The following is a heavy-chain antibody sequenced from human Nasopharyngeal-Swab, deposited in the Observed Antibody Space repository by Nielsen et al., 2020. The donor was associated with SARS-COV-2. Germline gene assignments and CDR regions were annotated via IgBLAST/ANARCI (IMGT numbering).Heavy chain of an antibody. CDR3: ARLHTVTTFNYYYYGMDV. CDR1: GGTFSSYA. D-gene: IGHD4-17*01. Sequence: SVKASCKASGGTFSSYAISWVRQAPGQGLEWMGGIIPIFGTANYAQKFQGRVTITADESTSTAYMELSSLRSEATAVYYCARLHTVTTFNYYYYGMDVWGQGTTVTVSS. J-gene: IGHJ6*02. CDR2: IIPIFGTA. V-gene: IGHV1-69*13.